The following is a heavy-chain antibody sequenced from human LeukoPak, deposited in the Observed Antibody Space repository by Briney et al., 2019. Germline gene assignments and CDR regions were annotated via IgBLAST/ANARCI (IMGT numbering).Heavy chain of an antibody. CDR3: ARVTHADYVIEYFQH. D-gene: IGHD4-17*01. J-gene: IGHJ1*01. CDR1: GYTFTGYY. CDR2: INLNSGAT. Sequence: ASVKVSCTASGYTFTGYYMHWVRQAPGQGLEWMGRINLNSGATNYAQKFQGRVTMTRDTSFSTAYMELNSLRSDDTAVYYCARVTHADYVIEYFQHWGQGTLVTVSS. V-gene: IGHV1-2*06.